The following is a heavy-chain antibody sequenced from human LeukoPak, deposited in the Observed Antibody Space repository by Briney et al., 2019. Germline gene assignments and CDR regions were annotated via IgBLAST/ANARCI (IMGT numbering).Heavy chain of an antibody. CDR2: IIPIFGTA. D-gene: IGHD3-10*01. CDR3: ARHGTVPSNDY. CDR1: GGTFSSYA. V-gene: IGHV1-69*06. Sequence: GASVKVSCKASGGTFSSYANSWVRQAPGQGLEWMGGIIPIFGTANYAQKFQGRVTITADKSTSTAYMELSSLRSEDTAVYYCARHGTVPSNDYWGQGTLVTVSS. J-gene: IGHJ4*02.